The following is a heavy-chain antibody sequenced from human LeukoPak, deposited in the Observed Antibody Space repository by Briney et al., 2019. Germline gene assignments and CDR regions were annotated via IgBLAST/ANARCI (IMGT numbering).Heavy chain of an antibody. D-gene: IGHD2-2*01. CDR3: AREGYCSSTSCYGGGGFDY. J-gene: IGHJ4*02. Sequence: ASVKVSCKASGGTFSSYAISWVRQAPGQGLEWMGGIIPIFGTANYAQKFQGRVTITTDESTSTAYMELNSLRAEDTAVYYCAREGYCSSTSCYGGGGFDYWGQGTLVTVSS. CDR1: GGTFSSYA. V-gene: IGHV1-69*05. CDR2: IIPIFGTA.